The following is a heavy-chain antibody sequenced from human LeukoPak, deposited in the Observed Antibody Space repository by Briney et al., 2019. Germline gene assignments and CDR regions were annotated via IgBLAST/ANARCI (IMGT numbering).Heavy chain of an antibody. D-gene: IGHD4-23*01. CDR2: INHSGST. Sequence: PSETLSLTCAVYGGSFSGYYWSWLRQPPGKGLEWLGEINHSGSTNYNPSLKSRVTISVDTSKNQFSLKLSSVTAADTAVYYCASLHGGRRDSNWFDPWGQGTLVTVSS. J-gene: IGHJ5*02. CDR1: GGSFSGYY. CDR3: ASLHGGRRDSNWFDP. V-gene: IGHV4-34*01.